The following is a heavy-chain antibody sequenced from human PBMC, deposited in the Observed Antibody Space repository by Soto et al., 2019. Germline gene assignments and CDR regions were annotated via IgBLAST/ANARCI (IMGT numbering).Heavy chain of an antibody. CDR3: ARAEGTRYVVWILDY. Sequence: PGXSLRLSCAASGFTLTSYWLTWFRQAPGKGLEWVANIKQDGSEKYYVDSVKGRFTISRDNAKNSLYLQMNSLRAGDTALYYCARAEGTRYVVWILDYWGKGTLVTVSS. CDR1: GFTLTSYW. CDR2: IKQDGSEK. V-gene: IGHV3-7*01. J-gene: IGHJ4*02. D-gene: IGHD3-9*01.